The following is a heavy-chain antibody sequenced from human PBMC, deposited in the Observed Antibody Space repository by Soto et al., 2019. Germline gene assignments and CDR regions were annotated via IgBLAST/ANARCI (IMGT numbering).Heavy chain of an antibody. CDR3: ARQREQQLVFSNYYYYGMDV. V-gene: IGHV1-69*12. J-gene: IGHJ6*02. Sequence: QVQLVQSGAEVKKPGSSVKVSCKASGGTFSSYAISWVRQAPGQGLEWMGGIIPIFGTANYAQKFQGRVTITADESTSTAYMELSSLRSEDTAVYYCARQREQQLVFSNYYYYGMDVWGQGTTVTVSS. D-gene: IGHD6-13*01. CDR2: IIPIFGTA. CDR1: GGTFSSYA.